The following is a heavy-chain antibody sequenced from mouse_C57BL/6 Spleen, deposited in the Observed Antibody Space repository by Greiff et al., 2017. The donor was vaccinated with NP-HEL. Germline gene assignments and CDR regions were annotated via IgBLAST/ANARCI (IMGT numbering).Heavy chain of an antibody. V-gene: IGHV2-2*01. Sequence: VHLVESGPGLVQPSQCLSITCTVSGFSLTSYGVHWVRQSPGKGLEWLGVIWSGGSTDYNAAFISRLSISKDNSKSQVFFKMNSLQADDTAIYYCARRDTTVVGYAMDYWGQGTSVTVSS. D-gene: IGHD1-1*01. CDR2: IWSGGST. CDR3: ARRDTTVVGYAMDY. CDR1: GFSLTSYG. J-gene: IGHJ4*01.